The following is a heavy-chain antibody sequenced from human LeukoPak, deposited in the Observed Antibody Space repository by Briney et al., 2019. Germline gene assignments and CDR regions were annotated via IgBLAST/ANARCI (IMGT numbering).Heavy chain of an antibody. CDR1: GGSFSGYY. D-gene: IGHD5-18*01. Sequence: SETLSLTCAVYGGSFSGYYWSWIRQPPGKGLEWIGCIYYSGSTNYNPSLKSRVTISVDTSKNQFSLKLSSVTAADTAVYYCARGVVDTAMSNAFDIWGQGTMVTVSS. V-gene: IGHV4-59*01. CDR3: ARGVVDTAMSNAFDI. CDR2: IYYSGST. J-gene: IGHJ3*02.